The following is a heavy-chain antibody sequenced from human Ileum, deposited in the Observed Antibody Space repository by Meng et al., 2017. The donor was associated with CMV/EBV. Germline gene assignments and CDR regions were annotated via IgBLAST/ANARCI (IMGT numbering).Heavy chain of an antibody. V-gene: IGHV3-30*04. CDR2: VSRAGGSQ. Sequence: GESLKISCAASGFAFGNYAMHWVRQTPGKGLEWVAIVSRAGGSQYYGDFVKGRFTVSRDNSKHTLYLHMSRLRDEDTAVYFCAREISTETSSYFDYWGQGTLVTVSS. J-gene: IGHJ4*02. CDR3: AREISTETSSYFDY. CDR1: GFAFGNYA. D-gene: IGHD2-2*01.